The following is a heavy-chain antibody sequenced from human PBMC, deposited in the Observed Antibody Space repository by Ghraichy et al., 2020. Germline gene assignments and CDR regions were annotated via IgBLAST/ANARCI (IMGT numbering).Heavy chain of an antibody. V-gene: IGHV4-59*01. D-gene: IGHD4-17*01. CDR2: IYYSGST. CDR3: ARSHYGDYQNLIDY. Sequence: SETLSLTCTVSGGSISSYYWSWIRQPPVKGLDWIGYIYYSGSTNYNPSLKSRVTISVDTAKNQFSLKLSSVTAADPAVYYCARSHYGDYQNLIDYWGQGTLVTVSS. J-gene: IGHJ4*02. CDR1: GGSISSYY.